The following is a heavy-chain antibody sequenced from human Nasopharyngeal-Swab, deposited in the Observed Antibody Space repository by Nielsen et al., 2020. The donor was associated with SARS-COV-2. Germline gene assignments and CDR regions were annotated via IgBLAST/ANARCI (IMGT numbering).Heavy chain of an antibody. CDR3: ARDYYDSSGYYGGFDP. CDR2: IYYSGST. D-gene: IGHD3-22*01. J-gene: IGHJ5*02. V-gene: IGHV4-30-4*01. Sequence: RQAPGKGLEWIGYIYYSGSTYYNPSLKSRVTISADTSKNQFSLKLSSVTAADTAVYYCARDYYDSSGYYGGFDPWGQGTLVTVSS.